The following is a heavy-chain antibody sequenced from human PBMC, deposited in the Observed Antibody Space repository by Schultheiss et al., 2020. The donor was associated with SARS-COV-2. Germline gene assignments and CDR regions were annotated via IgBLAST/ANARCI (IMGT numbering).Heavy chain of an antibody. CDR2: IWYDGSNK. V-gene: IGHV3-33*01. CDR1: GFTFSSYG. J-gene: IGHJ2*01. D-gene: IGHD6-13*01. CDR3: ARSSSQESYWYFDL. Sequence: GESLKISCAASGFTFSSYGMHWVRQAPGKGLEWVAVIWYDGSNKYYADSVKGRFTISRDNSKNTLYLQMNSLRAGDTAVYYCARSSSQESYWYFDLWGRGTLVTVSS.